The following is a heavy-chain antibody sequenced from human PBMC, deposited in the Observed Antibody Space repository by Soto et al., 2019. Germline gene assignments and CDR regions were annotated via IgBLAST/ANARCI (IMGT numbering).Heavy chain of an antibody. Sequence: PGGSLRLSCAASGFTLRTYAMSWVRQAPGKGLEWVSAISGSGGSTYYADSVKGRFTISRDNSKDTLYLQMNSLRAEDTAVYYCAKGPTIFGVVITYSYYYGLEVSGQGTTVTVSS. D-gene: IGHD3-3*01. CDR2: ISGSGGST. V-gene: IGHV3-23*01. CDR1: GFTLRTYA. J-gene: IGHJ6*02. CDR3: AKGPTIFGVVITYSYYYGLEV.